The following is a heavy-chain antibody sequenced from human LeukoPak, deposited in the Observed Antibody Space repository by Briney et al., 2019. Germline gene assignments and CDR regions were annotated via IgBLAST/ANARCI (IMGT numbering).Heavy chain of an antibody. Sequence: GGSLRLSCAASGFTFSSYGIHWVRQAPGKGLEWVAFIRYDGSNKYYADSVKGRFTISRDNSKNSLYLQMNSLRAEDTAVYYCARDNDLLQYFDWPLDYWGQGTLVTVSS. CDR2: IRYDGSNK. D-gene: IGHD3-9*01. CDR1: GFTFSSYG. V-gene: IGHV3-30*02. J-gene: IGHJ4*02. CDR3: ARDNDLLQYFDWPLDY.